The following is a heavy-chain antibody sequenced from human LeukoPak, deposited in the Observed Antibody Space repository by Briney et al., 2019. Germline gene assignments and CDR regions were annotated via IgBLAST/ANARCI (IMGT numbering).Heavy chain of an antibody. J-gene: IGHJ4*02. CDR1: GFTFGDYA. CDR2: IRSKAYGGTT. V-gene: IGHV3-49*04. Sequence: PGGCLRLSCTASGFTFGDYAMGWVRQAQGKGPDWVSFIRSKAYGGTTEYAASVKGRFTISRDDSKSIAYLQMNSLKTEDTAVYYCTTDEGEDTSYWGQGTLVTVSS. CDR3: TTDEGEDTSY. D-gene: IGHD1-26*01.